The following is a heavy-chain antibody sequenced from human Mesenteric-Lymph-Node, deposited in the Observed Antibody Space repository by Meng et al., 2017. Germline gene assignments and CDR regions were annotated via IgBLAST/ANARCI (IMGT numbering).Heavy chain of an antibody. V-gene: IGHV1-46*01. CDR1: GYTFTSYY. J-gene: IGHJ4*02. CDR2: INPSGGST. CDR3: AREVYRFGELL. Sequence: ASVKVSCKASGYTFTSYYMHWVRQAPGQGLEWMGIINPSGGSTSYAQKFQGRVTMTRDTSTSTVYMELSSVTAADTAVYYCAREVYRFGELLWGQGTLVTVSS. D-gene: IGHD3-10*01.